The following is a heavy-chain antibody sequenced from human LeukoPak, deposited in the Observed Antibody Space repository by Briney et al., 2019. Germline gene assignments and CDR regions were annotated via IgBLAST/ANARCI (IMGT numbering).Heavy chain of an antibody. J-gene: IGHJ4*02. Sequence: GRSLRLSCAASGFTFSSYAMHWVRQAPGKGLEWVAVISYDGSNKYYADSVKGRFTISRDNSKNTLYLQMNSLRAEDTAVYYCARDPGRRHTNWEIDYWGQGTLVTVSS. V-gene: IGHV3-30-3*01. CDR1: GFTFSSYA. D-gene: IGHD7-27*01. CDR3: ARDPGRRHTNWEIDY. CDR2: ISYDGSNK.